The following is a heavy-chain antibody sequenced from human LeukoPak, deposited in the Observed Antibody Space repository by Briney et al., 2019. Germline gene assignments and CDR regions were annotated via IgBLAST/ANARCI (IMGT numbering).Heavy chain of an antibody. Sequence: SETLSLTCTVSGGSVSSGSYYWSWIRQPPGKGLEWIGYIYYSGSTNYNPSLKSRVTISVDTSNNQFSLNLNSVIAADTAVYYCARSHRRGDTGYDRVGFDSWGQGTLVTVSS. CDR2: IYYSGST. J-gene: IGHJ4*02. CDR3: ARSHRRGDTGYDRVGFDS. D-gene: IGHD5-12*01. CDR1: GGSVSSGSYY. V-gene: IGHV4-61*01.